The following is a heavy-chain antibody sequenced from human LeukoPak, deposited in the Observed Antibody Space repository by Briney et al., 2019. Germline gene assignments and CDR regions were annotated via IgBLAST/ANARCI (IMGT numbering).Heavy chain of an antibody. J-gene: IGHJ6*02. D-gene: IGHD6-13*01. V-gene: IGHV3-23*01. CDR2: ISGSGGTT. Sequence: GGSLRLSCAASGFPFSIHAMSWVRQAPGKGLEWVSDISGSGGTTYYADAVKGRFTISRDNSRNTLDLQMNSLRAEDTAVYYCAKEIRKQMVSFYYYGMDAWGQGTTVTVSS. CDR3: AKEIRKQMVSFYYYGMDA. CDR1: GFPFSIHA.